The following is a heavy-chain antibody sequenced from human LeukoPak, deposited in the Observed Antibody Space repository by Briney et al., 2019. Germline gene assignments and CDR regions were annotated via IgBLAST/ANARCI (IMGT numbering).Heavy chain of an antibody. J-gene: IGHJ4*02. Sequence: PSETLSLTCTVSGGSISSSSYYWGWIRQPPGKGLEWIGSIYYSGSTYYNPSLKSRVTISVDTSKNQFSLKLSSVTAADTAVYYCARVKEWELLIDYWGQGTLVTVSS. CDR1: GGSISSSSYY. CDR2: IYYSGST. V-gene: IGHV4-39*01. CDR3: ARVKEWELLIDY. D-gene: IGHD1-26*01.